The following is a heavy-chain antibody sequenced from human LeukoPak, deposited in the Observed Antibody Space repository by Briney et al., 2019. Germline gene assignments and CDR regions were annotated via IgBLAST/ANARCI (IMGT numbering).Heavy chain of an antibody. CDR1: GGSISSGGYY. J-gene: IGHJ3*02. CDR2: IYHSGST. D-gene: IGHD4-17*01. CDR3: ARFPTTVDAFDI. V-gene: IGHV4-30-2*01. Sequence: PSETLSLTCTVSGGSISSGGYYWSWIRQPPGKGLEWIGYIYHSGSTYYNPSLKSRVTISVDRSKNQFSLKLSSVTAADTAVYYCARFPTTVDAFDIWGQGTMVTVSS.